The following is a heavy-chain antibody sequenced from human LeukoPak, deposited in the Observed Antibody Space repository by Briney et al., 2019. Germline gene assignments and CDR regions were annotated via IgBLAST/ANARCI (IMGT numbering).Heavy chain of an antibody. Sequence: SETLSLTCTVSGGSISSYYWSWIRQPPGKGLEWIGYISYTGSTTYNPSLKSRVTMSVDTSKNQFSLKLSSVTAADTAVYYCARGVVAAPQTFDYWGQGTLVTVSS. CDR1: GGSISSYY. V-gene: IGHV4-59*01. D-gene: IGHD2-15*01. CDR2: ISYTGST. J-gene: IGHJ4*02. CDR3: ARGVVAAPQTFDY.